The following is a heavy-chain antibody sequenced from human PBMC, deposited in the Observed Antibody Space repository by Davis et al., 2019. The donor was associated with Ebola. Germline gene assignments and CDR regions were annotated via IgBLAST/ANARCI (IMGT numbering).Heavy chain of an antibody. CDR3: AHRTVRGVYFDY. Sequence: ASVKVSCKASGYTFTSYYMHWVRQAPGQGLEWMGIINPSGGSTSYAQKFQGRVTMTEDTSTDTAYMELSSLRSEDTAVYYCAHRTVRGVYFDYWGQGTLVTVSS. CDR2: INPSGGST. J-gene: IGHJ4*02. V-gene: IGHV1-46*01. D-gene: IGHD3-10*01. CDR1: GYTFTSYY.